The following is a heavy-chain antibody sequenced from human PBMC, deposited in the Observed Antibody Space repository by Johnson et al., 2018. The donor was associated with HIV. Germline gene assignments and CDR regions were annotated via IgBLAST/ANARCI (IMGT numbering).Heavy chain of an antibody. V-gene: IGHV3-30-3*01. CDR3: AKGDCSGGSCYSFTDAFDI. Sequence: QVQLVESGGGVVQPGRSLRLSCAASGFTFSSYAMHWVRQAPGKGLEWLAVISYDGSNKYYAHSVKGRFTISRDNSKTTLYLQMNSLRADDTAVYYCAKGDCSGGSCYSFTDAFDIWGQGTMVTVSS. CDR2: ISYDGSNK. J-gene: IGHJ3*02. D-gene: IGHD2-15*01. CDR1: GFTFSSYA.